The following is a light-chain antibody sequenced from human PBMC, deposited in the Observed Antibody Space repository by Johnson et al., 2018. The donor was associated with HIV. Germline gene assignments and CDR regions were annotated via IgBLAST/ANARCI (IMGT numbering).Light chain of an antibody. CDR3: GTWDSSLRAYNYV. CDR2: DNN. Sequence: QSVLTQPPSVSAAPGQKVTISCSGSSCDIGDNYVSWHQQLPGTAPKLLIYDNNNRPSGIPDRFSGSKSGTSATLGITGLQTGDEADYYCGTWDSSLRAYNYVFGSGTKVTVL. CDR1: SCDIGDNY. J-gene: IGLJ1*01. V-gene: IGLV1-51*01.